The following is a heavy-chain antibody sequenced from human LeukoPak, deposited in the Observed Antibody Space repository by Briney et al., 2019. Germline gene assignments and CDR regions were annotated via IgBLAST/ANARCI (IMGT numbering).Heavy chain of an antibody. CDR2: SRGKFHFYTT. V-gene: IGHV3-72*01. CDR1: GFIFSDYY. J-gene: IGHJ4*02. CDR3: VRGAYCRGGRCPAGFDY. D-gene: IGHD2-15*01. Sequence: PGGSLRLSRAASGFIFSDYYMDWVRQSPGKGLEWVGRSRGKFHFYTTEYAASVRGRFTTSRDDSNNSFSLQMNSLKTEDTAVYYCVRGAYCRGGRCPAGFDYWGQGILATVSS.